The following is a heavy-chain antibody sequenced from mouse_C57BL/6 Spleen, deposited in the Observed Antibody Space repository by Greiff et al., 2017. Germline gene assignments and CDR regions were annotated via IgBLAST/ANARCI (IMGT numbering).Heavy chain of an antibody. D-gene: IGHD2-4*01. CDR3: ARADDSHWYFDV. CDR2: INPNNGGT. CDR1: GYTFTDYY. V-gene: IGHV1-26*01. Sequence: EVQLQQSGPELVKPGASVKISCKASGYTFTDYYMNWVKQSHGKSLEWIGDINPNNGGTSYNQKFKGKATLTVDKSSSTAYMELRSLTSEDSAVYYCARADDSHWYFDVWGTGTTVTVSS. J-gene: IGHJ1*03.